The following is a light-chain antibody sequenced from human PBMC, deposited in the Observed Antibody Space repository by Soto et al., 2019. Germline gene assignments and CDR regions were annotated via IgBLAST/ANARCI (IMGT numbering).Light chain of an antibody. J-gene: IGKJ4*01. CDR2: DAS. CDR1: QSVSSY. Sequence: EIVLTQSPATLSLSPGERATLSCRASQSVSSYLAWYQQKPGQAPRLLIYDASNRAPGIPARFSGSGSGTDITLTISSLEPEDFAAYYCQQRSSWPLALGGGTKVEIK. V-gene: IGKV3-11*01. CDR3: QQRSSWPLA.